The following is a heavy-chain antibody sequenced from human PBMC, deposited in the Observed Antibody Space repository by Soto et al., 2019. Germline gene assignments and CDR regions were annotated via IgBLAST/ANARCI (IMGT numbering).Heavy chain of an antibody. CDR3: ARASSIRLGAPPLFQY. D-gene: IGHD3-16*01. CDR2: INHSGST. V-gene: IGHV4-34*01. J-gene: IGHJ4*02. Sequence: SETLSLTCAFYVGSFSGYYWSCIRHPPGKWLEWIGEINHSGSTNYNPSLKSRVTISVDTSKNQFSLKLSSVTAADTAVYYCARASSIRLGAPPLFQYWGQATLVNVS. CDR1: VGSFSGYY.